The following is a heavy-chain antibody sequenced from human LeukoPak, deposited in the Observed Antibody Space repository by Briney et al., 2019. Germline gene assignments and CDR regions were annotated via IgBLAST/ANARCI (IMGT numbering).Heavy chain of an antibody. J-gene: IGHJ6*03. CDR2: INPNNGGT. Sequence: GASVKVSCKASGYTFTGYYMHWVRQAPGQGLEWLGWINPNNGGTIYAQKFQGRVAMTRDTSNTTAYMEMTRLRSDDTAVYYCARVASGLPFGGYYYYYYMDVWGKGTTVTVSS. D-gene: IGHD4-11*01. V-gene: IGHV1-2*02. CDR3: ARVASGLPFGGYYYYYYMDV. CDR1: GYTFTGYY.